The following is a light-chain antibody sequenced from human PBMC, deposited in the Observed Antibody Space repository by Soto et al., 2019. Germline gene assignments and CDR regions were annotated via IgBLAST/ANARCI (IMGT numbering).Light chain of an antibody. Sequence: QSALTQPPSASGSLGQSVTISCTGTSSDVGGYIYVSWYQQHPGKAPKNIIYEVSRRPSGVPERFSGSKSGNTASLIIRGLQAEDEADYFCSSYSSKTPPYVFGTGTKVTVL. V-gene: IGLV2-8*01. CDR3: SSYSSKTPPYV. J-gene: IGLJ1*01. CDR1: SSDVGGYIY. CDR2: EVS.